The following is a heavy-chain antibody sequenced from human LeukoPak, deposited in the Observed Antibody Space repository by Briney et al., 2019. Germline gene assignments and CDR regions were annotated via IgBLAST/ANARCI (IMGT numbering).Heavy chain of an antibody. V-gene: IGHV3-7*01. CDR3: ARTRITMIVGLASRFDY. Sequence: GGSLRLSCAASGFTFSSYWMSWVRQAPGKGLEWVANIKQDGSEKYYVDSVKGRFTISRDNAKNSLYLQMNSLRAEDTAVYYCARTRITMIVGLASRFDYWGQGTTVTVSS. J-gene: IGHJ4*03. CDR2: IKQDGSEK. D-gene: IGHD3-22*01. CDR1: GFTFSSYW.